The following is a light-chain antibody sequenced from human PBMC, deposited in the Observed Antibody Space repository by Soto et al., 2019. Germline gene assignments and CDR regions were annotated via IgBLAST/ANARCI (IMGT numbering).Light chain of an antibody. CDR2: DAS. V-gene: IGKV3-15*01. Sequence: ETVMTQSPATLSVSPGERATLSCRASQSVGTKLAWYQHKPGQAPRLLIYDASTRATGIPGRFSGSGSGTEFTLTISSLQSEDFAVYYCQQYNNWPETFGQGTKVEIK. J-gene: IGKJ1*01. CDR1: QSVGTK. CDR3: QQYNNWPET.